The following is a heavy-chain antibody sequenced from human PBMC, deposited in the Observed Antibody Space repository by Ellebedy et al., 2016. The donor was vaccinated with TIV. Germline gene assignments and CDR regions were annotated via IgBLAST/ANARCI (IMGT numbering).Heavy chain of an antibody. V-gene: IGHV3-48*04. CDR3: ATNDSGYMVN. CDR1: GFTFSSYT. CDR2: INGGSYSI. D-gene: IGHD3-22*01. J-gene: IGHJ4*02. Sequence: GESLKISCEASGFTFSSYTMNWVRQAPGKRLEWLSYINGGSYSIGYADSVKGRFTVSRDNAKNSLYLQMDSLRVEDTAVYYCATNDSGYMVNWGQGTLVTVSS.